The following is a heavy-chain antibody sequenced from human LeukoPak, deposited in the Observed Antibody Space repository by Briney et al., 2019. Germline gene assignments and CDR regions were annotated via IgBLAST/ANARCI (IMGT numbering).Heavy chain of an antibody. V-gene: IGHV3-30-3*01. CDR1: GFTFSSYA. CDR3: ARDNDYFDY. J-gene: IGHJ4*02. Sequence: SGGSLRLSCAASGFTFSSYAMHWVRQAPGKGLEWVAVISYDGSNKYYADSVKGRFTISRDNSKNTLYLQMNGLRAEDTAVYYCARDNDYFDYWGQGTLVTVSS. CDR2: ISYDGSNK. D-gene: IGHD2-8*01.